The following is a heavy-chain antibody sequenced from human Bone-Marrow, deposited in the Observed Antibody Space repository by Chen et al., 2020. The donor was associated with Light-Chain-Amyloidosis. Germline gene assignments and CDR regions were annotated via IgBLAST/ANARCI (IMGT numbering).Heavy chain of an antibody. J-gene: IGHJ5*02. D-gene: IGHD1-7*01. CDR1: GFTFSSYA. V-gene: IGHV3-23*01. Sequence: EVQLLESGGGLVQPGGSLRLSYAASGFTFSSYAMSWVRQAPGKGLEWVSAISGSGGSTYYADSVKGRFTISRDNSKNTLYLQMNSLRAEDTAVYYCAKGPELELLLNWFDPWGQGTLVTVSS. CDR2: ISGSGGST. CDR3: AKGPELELLLNWFDP.